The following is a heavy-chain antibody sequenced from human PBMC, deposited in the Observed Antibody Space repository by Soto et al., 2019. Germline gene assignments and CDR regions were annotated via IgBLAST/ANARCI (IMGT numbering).Heavy chain of an antibody. CDR3: ARRRMVATHWFDP. CDR2: INHSGST. V-gene: IGHV4-34*01. J-gene: IGHJ5*02. Sequence: QVQLQQWGAGLLKPSETLSHTCAVYGGSFSGYYWSWIRQPPGKGLEWIGEINHSGSTNYNPSLKSRVTISVDTSKNQFSLKLSSVTAAETAVYYCARRRMVATHWFDPWGQGTLVTVSS. D-gene: IGHD5-12*01. CDR1: GGSFSGYY.